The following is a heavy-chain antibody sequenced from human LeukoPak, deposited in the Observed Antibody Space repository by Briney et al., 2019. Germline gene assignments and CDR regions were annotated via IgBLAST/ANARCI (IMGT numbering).Heavy chain of an antibody. Sequence: GSSVKVSCKASGGTFSSYAISWVRQAPGQGLEWMGWISAYNGNTNYAQKLQGRVTMTTDTSTSTAYMELRSLRSDDTAVYYCARDQSTYYDFWSGYDGMDVWGQGTTVTVSS. CDR2: ISAYNGNT. V-gene: IGHV1-18*01. CDR3: ARDQSTYYDFWSGYDGMDV. J-gene: IGHJ6*02. D-gene: IGHD3-3*01. CDR1: GGTFSSYA.